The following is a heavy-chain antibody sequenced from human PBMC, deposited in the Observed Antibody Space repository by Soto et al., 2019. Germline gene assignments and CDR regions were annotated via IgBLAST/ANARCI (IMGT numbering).Heavy chain of an antibody. CDR2: INAGNGNT. CDR1: GYTFTSYA. D-gene: IGHD6-19*01. Sequence: QVQLVQSGAEVKKPGASVKVSCKASGYTFTSYAMHWVRQAPGQRLEWMGWINAGNGNTKYSQKFQGRVTITRDTSASTAYMELSSLRSEYTDVYYCARDPGSGWSPYFDYWGQGTLVTVSS. J-gene: IGHJ4*02. CDR3: ARDPGSGWSPYFDY. V-gene: IGHV1-3*01.